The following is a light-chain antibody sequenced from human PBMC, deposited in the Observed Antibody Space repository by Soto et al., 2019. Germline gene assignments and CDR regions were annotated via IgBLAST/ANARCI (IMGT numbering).Light chain of an antibody. V-gene: IGKV3-15*01. Sequence: EIVMTQSPATLSVSPGERATLSCRASQSVSSYFAWYQQKPGRAPRLLIYGASTRATGIPARFSGSGSGTEFTLTISGLQSEDFAVYYCQQYSDWPLITFGQGTRLEIK. CDR3: QQYSDWPLIT. CDR1: QSVSSY. CDR2: GAS. J-gene: IGKJ5*01.